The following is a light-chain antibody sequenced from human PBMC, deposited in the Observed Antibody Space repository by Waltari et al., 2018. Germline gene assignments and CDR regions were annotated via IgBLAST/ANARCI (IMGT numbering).Light chain of an antibody. Sequence: DIDMTQSPSSLSASIGDRVTVTCRATPSISTYLNWYQQKPGRAPKLLISGASTLQSGVPSRFSGSGSGTDFTLTINNLQREDFATYFCQQTFNAPLTFGGGTRVEI. CDR2: GAS. CDR3: QQTFNAPLT. CDR1: PSISTY. V-gene: IGKV1-39*01. J-gene: IGKJ4*01.